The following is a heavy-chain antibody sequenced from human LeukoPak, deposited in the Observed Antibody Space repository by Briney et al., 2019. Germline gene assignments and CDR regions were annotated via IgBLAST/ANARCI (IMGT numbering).Heavy chain of an antibody. V-gene: IGHV3-48*03. CDR3: ARDRLYYGSGSYFDY. CDR2: ISSSGSTI. J-gene: IGHJ4*02. CDR1: GFTFSSYE. D-gene: IGHD3-10*01. Sequence: GGSLRLSCAASGFTFSSYEMNWVRQAPGKGLEWVSYISSSGSTIYYADSVKGRFTISRDNAKNSLYLQMNSLRAEDTAVYYCARDRLYYGSGSYFDYWGQGTLVTVSS.